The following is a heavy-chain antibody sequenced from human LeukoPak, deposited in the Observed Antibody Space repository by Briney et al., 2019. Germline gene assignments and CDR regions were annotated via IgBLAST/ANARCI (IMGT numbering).Heavy chain of an antibody. CDR2: IRSKAYGGTT. D-gene: IGHD6-19*01. CDR1: GFPFADYA. J-gene: IGHJ5*02. CDR3: TNTLFSGSSLGRFDP. Sequence: SGGSLRLSCTASGFPFADYAMGWVRQAPGKGLEWVGFIRSKAYGGTTEYAVSVRGRFTISRDDSKSIAYLQMNSLKTEDTAVYYCTNTLFSGSSLGRFDPWGQGTLVTVSP. V-gene: IGHV3-49*04.